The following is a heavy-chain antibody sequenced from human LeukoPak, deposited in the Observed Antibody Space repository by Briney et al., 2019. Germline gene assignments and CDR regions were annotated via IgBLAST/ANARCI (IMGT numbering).Heavy chain of an antibody. V-gene: IGHV1-2*02. J-gene: IGHJ4*02. CDR3: ARTYYYDSRGPPFDY. D-gene: IGHD3-22*01. Sequence: ASVKVSCKASGYTFTGYYNHWVRQPPGQGLEWMGWINPNSGGTNYAQKFQGRVTMTRDTSISTAYMELSRLRSDDTAVYYCARTYYYDSRGPPFDYWGQGTLVTVSS. CDR2: INPNSGGT. CDR1: GYTFTGYY.